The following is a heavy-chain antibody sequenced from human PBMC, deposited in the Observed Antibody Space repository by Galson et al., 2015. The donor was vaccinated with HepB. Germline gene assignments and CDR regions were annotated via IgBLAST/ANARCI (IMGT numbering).Heavy chain of an antibody. Sequence: SLRLSCAVSGFTFSSYEMNWVRQAPGKGLEWVSYISYSGRTIYYADSVRGRFTISRDNAKNSLYLQMNSLRVDDTAVYYCTRDLETQSGSPGVSYWGQGTLVTVSS. D-gene: IGHD1-26*01. J-gene: IGHJ4*02. CDR1: GFTFSSYE. CDR2: ISYSGRTI. V-gene: IGHV3-48*03. CDR3: TRDLETQSGSPGVSY.